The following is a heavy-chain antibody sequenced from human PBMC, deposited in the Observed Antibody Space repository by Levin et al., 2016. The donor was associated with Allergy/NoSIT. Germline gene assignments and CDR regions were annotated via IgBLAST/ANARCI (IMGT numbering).Heavy chain of an antibody. CDR1: GFTFSSYG. CDR2: ISYEGSTK. Sequence: GESLKISCAASGFTFSSYGMHWVRQAPGKRLEWVAVISYEGSTKYYPDSVKGRFTISRDDSKNTLYLQMNTLTAEDTAVYYCARDGQQLTPYSMDVWGQGTTVTVSS. J-gene: IGHJ6*02. CDR3: ARDGQQLTPYSMDV. V-gene: IGHV3-30*19. D-gene: IGHD6-13*01.